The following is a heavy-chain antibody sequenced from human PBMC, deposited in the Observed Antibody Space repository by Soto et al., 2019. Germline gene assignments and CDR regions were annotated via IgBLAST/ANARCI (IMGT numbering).Heavy chain of an antibody. CDR3: ATGRSEVVPGAMDT. V-gene: IGHV4-4*07. D-gene: IGHD2-2*01. CDR1: GDSFSNYY. Sequence: SETLSLTCTASGDSFSNYYCNWVRKSAGKGLEWIGRIYPTGSTTYNPSLKSRLTMSVDTSKNQFSLRLTSMTAADTAVYYCATGRSEVVPGAMDTWGQGTLVTVSS. CDR2: IYPTGST. J-gene: IGHJ5*02.